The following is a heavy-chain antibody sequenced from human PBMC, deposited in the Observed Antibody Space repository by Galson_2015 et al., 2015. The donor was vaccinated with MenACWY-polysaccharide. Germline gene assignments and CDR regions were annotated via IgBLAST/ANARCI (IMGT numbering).Heavy chain of an antibody. D-gene: IGHD2-15*01. CDR3: ARHDGSYCSGGSCNWFDP. Sequence: ETLSLTCAVSGGSISSSNWWSWVRPPPGKGLEWIGEIYHSGSTNYNPSLKSRVTISVDKSKNQFSLKLSSVTAADTAVYYCARHDGSYCSGGSCNWFDPWGQGTLVTVSS. J-gene: IGHJ5*02. CDR2: IYHSGST. CDR1: GGSISSSNW. V-gene: IGHV4-4*02.